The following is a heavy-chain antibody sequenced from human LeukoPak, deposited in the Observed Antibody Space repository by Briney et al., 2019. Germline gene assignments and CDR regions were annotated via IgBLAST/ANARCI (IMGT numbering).Heavy chain of an antibody. D-gene: IGHD4-17*01. CDR1: GYTFTSYG. Sequence: ASVKVSCKASGYTFTSYGISWVRQAPGQGLEWMGWISAYNGNTNYAQKLQGRVTMTTDTSTSTAYMELRSLRSEDTAVYYCARKSYGDHGDSWFDPWGQGTLVTVSS. V-gene: IGHV1-18*01. CDR2: ISAYNGNT. CDR3: ARKSYGDHGDSWFDP. J-gene: IGHJ5*02.